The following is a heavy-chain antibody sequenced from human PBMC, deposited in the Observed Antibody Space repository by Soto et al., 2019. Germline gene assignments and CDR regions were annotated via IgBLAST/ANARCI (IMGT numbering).Heavy chain of an antibody. D-gene: IGHD3-10*01. J-gene: IGHJ6*02. CDR2: IWYDGSNK. V-gene: IGHV3-33*01. CDR1: GVTFRRYG. Sequence: EVALIFTCAGTGVTFRRYGLQGVRQALVKRLEWVAVIWYDGSNKYYADSVKGRFTISRDNSKNTLYLQMNSLRAEDTAAYYCARDDSNRLLWFGELSRRPGYGMDAWGQGT. CDR3: ARDDSNRLLWFGELSRRPGYGMDA.